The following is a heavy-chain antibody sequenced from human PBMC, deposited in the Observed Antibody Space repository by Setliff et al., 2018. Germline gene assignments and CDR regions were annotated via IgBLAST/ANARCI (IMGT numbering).Heavy chain of an antibody. CDR2: INHSGST. D-gene: IGHD7-27*01. CDR3: ATLTGDRGVDY. Sequence: PSETLSLTCAVYGGSFSGYYWSWIRQPPGKGLEWIGEINHSGSTNYNPSLKSRVTISVDKSKNQFSLKLSSVTAADTAVYYCATLTGDRGVDYWGQGRLVTVSS. J-gene: IGHJ4*02. V-gene: IGHV4-34*01. CDR1: GGSFSGYY.